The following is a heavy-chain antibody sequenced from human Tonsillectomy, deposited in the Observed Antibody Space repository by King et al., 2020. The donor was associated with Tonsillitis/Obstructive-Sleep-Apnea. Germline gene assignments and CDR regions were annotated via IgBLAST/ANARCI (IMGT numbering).Heavy chain of an antibody. CDR2: INPNSGGT. CDR3: ARAAVVAATTQPYYYYYMDV. CDR1: GYTFTGYY. D-gene: IGHD2-15*01. V-gene: IGHV1-2*06. J-gene: IGHJ6*03. Sequence: QLVQSGAEVKKPGASVKVSCKASGYTFTGYYMHWVRQAPGQGLEWMGRINPNSGGTNYAQKFQGRVTMTRDTSISTAYMEQSRLRSDDTAVYYCARAAVVAATTQPYYYYYMDVWGKGTTVTVSS.